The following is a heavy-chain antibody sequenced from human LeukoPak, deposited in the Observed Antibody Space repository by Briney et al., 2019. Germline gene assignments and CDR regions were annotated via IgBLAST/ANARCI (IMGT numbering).Heavy chain of an antibody. CDR2: LRGYNGNT. CDR3: ARELDYGDYPGQGGGDY. D-gene: IGHD4-17*01. Sequence: ASVKVSCNAPGYTFTSYGISCVRQAPGQGLEWMGWLRGYNGNTNYAQKLQGRVTMTTDTSTSPAYMELRSLRSHDTAVYYCARELDYGDYPGQGGGDYWDQGTLVTDSS. J-gene: IGHJ4*02. V-gene: IGHV1-18*04. CDR1: GYTFTSYG.